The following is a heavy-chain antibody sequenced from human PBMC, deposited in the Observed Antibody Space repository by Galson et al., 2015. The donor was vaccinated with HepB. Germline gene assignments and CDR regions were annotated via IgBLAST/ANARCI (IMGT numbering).Heavy chain of an antibody. D-gene: IGHD3-10*01. V-gene: IGHV3-23*01. CDR3: AKFRGGAFDI. Sequence: SLRLSCAPSGFTFSSYAMSWVRQAPGKGLEWVSAISGSGGSTYYADSVKGRFTISRDSSKNTLYLQMNSLRAEDTAVYYCAKFRGGAFDIWGKGTMVTVSS. J-gene: IGHJ3*02. CDR2: ISGSGGST. CDR1: GFTFSSYA.